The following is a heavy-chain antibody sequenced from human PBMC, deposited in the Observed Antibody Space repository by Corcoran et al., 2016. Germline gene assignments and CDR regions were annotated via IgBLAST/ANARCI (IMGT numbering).Heavy chain of an antibody. J-gene: IGHJ3*02. D-gene: IGHD3-22*01. CDR3: ARGRGRIVVVIDDAFDI. CDR1: GGSFSGYY. CDR2: INHSGST. Sequence: QVQLQQWGAGLLKPSETLSLTCAVYGGSFSGYYWSWIRQPPGKGLEWIGEINHSGSTNYNPSLKSRVPISVDTSKNQFSLKLSSVTAADTAVYYWARGRGRIVVVIDDAFDIWGQGTMVTVSS. V-gene: IGHV4-34*01.